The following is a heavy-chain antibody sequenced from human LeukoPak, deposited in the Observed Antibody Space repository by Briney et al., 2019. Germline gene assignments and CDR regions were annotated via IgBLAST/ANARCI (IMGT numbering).Heavy chain of an antibody. D-gene: IGHD2-8*01. J-gene: IGHJ3*02. V-gene: IGHV1-58*02. Sequence: ASVKVSCKASGFTFTSSAMQWVRQARGQRLEWIGWIVVGSGNTNYAQKFQERVTITRDMSTSTAYMELSSLRSEDTAVYYCAAEGLITLYPFDIWGQGTMVTVSS. CDR3: AAEGLITLYPFDI. CDR2: IVVGSGNT. CDR1: GFTFTSSA.